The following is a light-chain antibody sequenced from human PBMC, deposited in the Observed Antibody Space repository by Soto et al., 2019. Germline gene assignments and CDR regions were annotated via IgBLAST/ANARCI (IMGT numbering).Light chain of an antibody. CDR1: QSISSN. J-gene: IGKJ2*01. Sequence: EIVMTQSPATLSVSPGERATLSCRASQSISSNLAWYQQKPGQAPRLLIYGASTRATGIPARFSGSGSATEFTLTISSLQSEDFAVYYCQQYSSWYTFGQGTKLEIK. V-gene: IGKV3-15*01. CDR3: QQYSSWYT. CDR2: GAS.